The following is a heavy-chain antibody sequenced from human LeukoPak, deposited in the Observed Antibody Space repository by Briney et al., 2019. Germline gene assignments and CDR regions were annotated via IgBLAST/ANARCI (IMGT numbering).Heavy chain of an antibody. CDR1: PGTFSIYA. Sequence: SVNVSFKASPGTFSIYAISWVPQAPGQGLESMGGIIPIFGTANYAQKFQGRVTITADVSTSTAYMELSSLRSEDTAVYYCARDRGYSYGALLAYYYYMDVWGKGTTVTIS. V-gene: IGHV1-69*01. CDR2: IIPIFGTA. D-gene: IGHD5-18*01. CDR3: ARDRGYSYGALLAYYYYMDV. J-gene: IGHJ6*03.